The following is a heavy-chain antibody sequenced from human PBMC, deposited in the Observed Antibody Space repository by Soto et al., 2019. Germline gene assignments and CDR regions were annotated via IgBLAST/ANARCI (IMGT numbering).Heavy chain of an antibody. Sequence: GGSLRLSCAGSGFTFSSYAMSWVRQAPGKGLEWVSAISGSGGSTYYADSVKGRFTISRDNSKNTLYLQMNSLRAEDTAVYYCAKAPLNIVVVRAYYYYMDVWGKGTTVTVSS. J-gene: IGHJ6*03. CDR3: AKAPLNIVVVRAYYYYMDV. CDR1: GFTFSSYA. CDR2: ISGSGGST. V-gene: IGHV3-23*01. D-gene: IGHD2-2*01.